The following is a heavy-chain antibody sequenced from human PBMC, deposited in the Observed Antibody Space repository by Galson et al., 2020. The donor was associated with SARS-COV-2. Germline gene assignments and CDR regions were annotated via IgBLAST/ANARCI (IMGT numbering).Heavy chain of an antibody. V-gene: IGHV4-31*03. J-gene: IGHJ4*02. CDR1: GGSISHGGYN. Sequence: ASETLSLTCTVSGGSISHGGYNWNWIRQHPGKGLEWIGDIDDSGTTHYNTSLKSRTTISVDTSKNQFSLKLRSVTAADPAVYYCARDRGKIELLKTGGGFDYWGQGTLVTVSS. CDR3: ARDRGKIELLKTGGGFDY. D-gene: IGHD3-10*01. CDR2: IDDSGTT.